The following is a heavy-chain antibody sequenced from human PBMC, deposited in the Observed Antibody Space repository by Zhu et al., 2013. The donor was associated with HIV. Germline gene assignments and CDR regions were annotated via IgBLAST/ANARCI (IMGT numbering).Heavy chain of an antibody. CDR3: ARVRMRLSGRDFYYMDA. D-gene: IGHD3-10*01. CDR2: INPKNGDT. Sequence: SGTEMKRPGASVKVSCKPLGYRFTAYYLHWVRQAPGKGIEWMGYINPKNGDTKLAQTFRDRISVTRDTSMRTAYLELTSLRSDDTAVYYCARVRMRLSGRDFYYMDAWGKGTTIFVSS. V-gene: IGHV1-2*02. CDR1: GYRFTAYY. J-gene: IGHJ6*03.